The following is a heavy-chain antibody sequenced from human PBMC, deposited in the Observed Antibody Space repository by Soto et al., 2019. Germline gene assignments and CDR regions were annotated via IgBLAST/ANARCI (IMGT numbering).Heavy chain of an antibody. J-gene: IGHJ6*02. CDR3: ARGGGWIQLWPREYYGMDV. CDR1: GFIFTNYA. Sequence: GGSLRLSXAASGFIFTNYAMNWVRQAPGKGLEWVSVIGGRGNSTYYADSVKGRFTISRDNSKNTLYLQMNSLRAEDTAVYYCARGGGWIQLWPREYYGMDVWGQGTTVTVSS. D-gene: IGHD5-18*01. CDR2: IGGRGNST. V-gene: IGHV3-23*01.